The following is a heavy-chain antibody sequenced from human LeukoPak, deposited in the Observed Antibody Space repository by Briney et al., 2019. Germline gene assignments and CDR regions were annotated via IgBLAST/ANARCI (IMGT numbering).Heavy chain of an antibody. Sequence: PSGTLSLTCAVSGGSISSSYYWSWIRQPPGKGLEWIGYIYYSGSTNYNPSLKSRVTISVDTSKNQFSLKLNSVTAADTAVYYCARDNYHGYSYGIDYWGQGTLVTVSS. D-gene: IGHD5-18*01. V-gene: IGHV4-61*01. J-gene: IGHJ4*02. CDR3: ARDNYHGYSYGIDY. CDR1: GGSISSSYY. CDR2: IYYSGST.